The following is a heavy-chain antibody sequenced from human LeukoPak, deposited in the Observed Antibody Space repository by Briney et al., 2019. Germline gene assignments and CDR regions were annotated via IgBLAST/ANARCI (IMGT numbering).Heavy chain of an antibody. CDR1: GFTVSSNY. CDR2: IYSGGST. Sequence: PGGSLGLSCAASGFTVSSNYMSWVRQAPGKGLEWVSLIYSGGSTYYADSVKGRFTISRDNSKNTLYLQMNSLRAEDTAVYYCARETNWNPFDYWGQGTLVTVSS. J-gene: IGHJ4*02. D-gene: IGHD1-20*01. CDR3: ARETNWNPFDY. V-gene: IGHV3-66*01.